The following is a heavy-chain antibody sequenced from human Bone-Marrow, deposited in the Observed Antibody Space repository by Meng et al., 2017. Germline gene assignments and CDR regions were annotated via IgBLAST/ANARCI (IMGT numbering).Heavy chain of an antibody. D-gene: IGHD2-15*01. CDR2: ISFDGNNK. J-gene: IGHJ4*02. Sequence: GESLKISCAAAEFTFDRYAMHWIRQAPGKGLEWVAAISFDGNNKYYADSVKGRFTISRDNSKNTLYLQMNSLRAEDTAVYYCARDPYVVVVAATTGSGYYFDYWGQGTLVTVSS. CDR1: EFTFDRYA. CDR3: ARDPYVVVVAATTGSGYYFDY. V-gene: IGHV3-30*04.